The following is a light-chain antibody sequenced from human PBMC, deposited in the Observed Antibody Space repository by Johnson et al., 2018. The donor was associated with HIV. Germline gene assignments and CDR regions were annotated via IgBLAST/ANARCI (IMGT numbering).Light chain of an antibody. V-gene: IGLV1-51*01. J-gene: IGLJ1*01. Sequence: QSVLTQPPSASGPPGQRVTISCSGSSSNIGNNYVSWYQQLPGTAPKLLIYDNNKRPSGIPDRFSGSKSGTSATLGITGLQTGDEAVYYCGTWDSSTSGGGVVGTGNKVTVL. CDR2: DNN. CDR1: SSNIGNNY. CDR3: GTWDSSTSGGGV.